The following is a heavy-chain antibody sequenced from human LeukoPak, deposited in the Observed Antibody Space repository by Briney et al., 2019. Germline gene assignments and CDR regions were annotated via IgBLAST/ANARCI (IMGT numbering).Heavy chain of an antibody. CDR3: ARVGITMVRGVTAKDYYYYYYMDV. J-gene: IGHJ6*03. D-gene: IGHD3-10*01. Sequence: GGSLRLSCAASGSTFSSYWMSWVRQAPGKGLEWVANIKQDGSEKYYVDSVKGRFTISRDNAKNSLYLQMNSLRAEDTAVYYCARVGITMVRGVTAKDYYYYYYMDVWGKGTTVTVSS. CDR2: IKQDGSEK. CDR1: GSTFSSYW. V-gene: IGHV3-7*01.